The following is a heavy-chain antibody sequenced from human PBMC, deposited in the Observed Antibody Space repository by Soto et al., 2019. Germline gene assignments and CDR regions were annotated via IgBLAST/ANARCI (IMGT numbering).Heavy chain of an antibody. D-gene: IGHD1-20*01. V-gene: IGHV1-8*01. J-gene: IGHJ5*02. CDR2: LNPNSGNT. CDR3: ASDHRYNWNEEGWFDP. Sequence: QVQLVESGAEVKKPGASVKVSCKASGYMFSTYDINWVRQAPGQGREWMGWLNPNSGNTGYAQKFQGRVTMTMNNSINTAYMESSSLGSDDTAVYYCASDHRYNWNEEGWFDPWGQGPLVTVSS. CDR1: GYMFSTYD.